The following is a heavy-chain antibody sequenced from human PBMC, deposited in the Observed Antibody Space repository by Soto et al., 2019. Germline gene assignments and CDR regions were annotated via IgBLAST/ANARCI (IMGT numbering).Heavy chain of an antibody. CDR3: ARDAIDTFLPHNWFAP. Sequence: SETLSLTCSVSGDSISGHYWNWIRQPPGKGLEWIGYIFYSGSTNYNPSLESRVTISIDKSKNHFSLRLSSVTAADTAVYYCARDAIDTFLPHNWFAPWGQGTLVTVSS. D-gene: IGHD2-21*01. CDR2: IFYSGST. J-gene: IGHJ5*02. CDR1: GDSISGHY. V-gene: IGHV4-59*11.